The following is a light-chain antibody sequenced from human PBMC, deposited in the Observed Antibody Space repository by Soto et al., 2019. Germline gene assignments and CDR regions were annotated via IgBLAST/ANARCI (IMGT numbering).Light chain of an antibody. CDR3: QQLNSYLT. Sequence: DIQLTPSPSFLSASVGDRVTITCRASQDISNYLAWYQQKPGKAPKLLFYVASTLQSGVPSRLSGSGAGTEVTLTIDSLQHDDVSTYYCQQLNSYLTFGPGTTVDFK. CDR1: QDISNY. CDR2: VAS. V-gene: IGKV1-9*01. J-gene: IGKJ3*01.